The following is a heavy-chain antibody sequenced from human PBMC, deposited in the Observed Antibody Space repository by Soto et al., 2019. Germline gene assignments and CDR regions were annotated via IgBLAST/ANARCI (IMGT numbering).Heavy chain of an antibody. V-gene: IGHV4-59*01. CDR2: IYYNGST. Sequence: SETLSLTCTVSGGSISGYFWSWIRQPPGKGLEWVGFIYYNGSTQYNPSLKSRVTMSVDTSKNQFSLKLNSVTAADTAVYYCAREPSWSGYFEFWGQGALVTVSS. CDR3: AREPSWSGYFEF. CDR1: GGSISGYF. D-gene: IGHD3-3*01. J-gene: IGHJ4*02.